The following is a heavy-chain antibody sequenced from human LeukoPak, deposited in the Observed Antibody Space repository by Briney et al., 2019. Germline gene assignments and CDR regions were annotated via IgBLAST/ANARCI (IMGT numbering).Heavy chain of an antibody. J-gene: IGHJ4*02. D-gene: IGHD2-8*01. CDR1: GFTFSDYY. Sequence: GGSLRLSCAASGFTFSDYYMSWIRQSPEKGLEWVSYIRSDGSTIYYADSVKGRFTISRDNAKNSLSLQMNSLRVEDTALYYCVRYRYYGVSSGGFDFWGQGTLVTVSS. CDR2: IRSDGSTI. V-gene: IGHV3-11*01. CDR3: VRYRYYGVSSGGFDF.